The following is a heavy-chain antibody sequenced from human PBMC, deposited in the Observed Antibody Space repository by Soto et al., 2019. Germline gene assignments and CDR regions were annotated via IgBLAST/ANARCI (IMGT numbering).Heavy chain of an antibody. J-gene: IGHJ6*02. CDR3: ARAGVPAAISSVGYYYYYGMDV. CDR2: IYTSGST. CDR1: GGSISSYY. V-gene: IGHV4-4*07. D-gene: IGHD2-2*01. Sequence: SETLSLTCTVSGGSISSYYWSWIRQHAGKGLEWIGRIYTSGSTNYNPSLKSRVTMSVDTSKNQFSLKLSSVTAADTAVYYCARAGVPAAISSVGYYYYYGMDVWGQGTTVTVSS.